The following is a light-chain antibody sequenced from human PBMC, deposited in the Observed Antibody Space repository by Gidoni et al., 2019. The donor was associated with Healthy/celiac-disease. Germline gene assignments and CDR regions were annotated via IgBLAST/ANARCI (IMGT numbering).Light chain of an antibody. CDR2: GNS. CDR3: QSYDSSLSGVV. V-gene: IGLV1-40*01. CDR1: SSNIGAGYD. Sequence: QSVLTQPPSVSGAQGQRVTISCTGSSSNIGAGYDVHWYQQLPGTAPKLLIYGNSNRPSVVPDRFSGSKSGTSASLAITGLQAEDEADYYCQSYDSSLSGVVFGGGTKLTVL. J-gene: IGLJ2*01.